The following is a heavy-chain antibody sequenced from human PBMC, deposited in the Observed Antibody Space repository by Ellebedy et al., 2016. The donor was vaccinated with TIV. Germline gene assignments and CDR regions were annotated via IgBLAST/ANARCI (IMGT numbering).Heavy chain of an antibody. J-gene: IGHJ6*02. CDR2: INSDGSTT. D-gene: IGHD2-2*03. CDR1: GFTFSSYW. CDR3: AREWMRGMDV. Sequence: GGSLRLXXAASGFTFSSYWMHWVRQAPGKGLVWVSRINSDGSTTSHADSVKGRFTISRDNAKNTLYLQMNSLRAEDTAVYYCAREWMRGMDVWGQGTTVTVSS. V-gene: IGHV3-74*01.